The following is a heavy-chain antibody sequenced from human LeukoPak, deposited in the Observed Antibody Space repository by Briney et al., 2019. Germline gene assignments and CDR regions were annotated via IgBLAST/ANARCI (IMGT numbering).Heavy chain of an antibody. CDR2: FSGSVTGRGGTT. V-gene: IGHV3-23*01. CDR1: GFTFSSYA. D-gene: IGHD3-10*01. Sequence: GGSLRLSCAASGFTFSSYAMSWVRQSPSKGLEWVSSFSGSVTGRGGTTYYGDSVKGRFTISRDNSKNTLYLQMNSLRAEDTAVYYCARVYYGSGSLHYYYYYMDVWGKGTTVTISS. J-gene: IGHJ6*03. CDR3: ARVYYGSGSLHYYYYYMDV.